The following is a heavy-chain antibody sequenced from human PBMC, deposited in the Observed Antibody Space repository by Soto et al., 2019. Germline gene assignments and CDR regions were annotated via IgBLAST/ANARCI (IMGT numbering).Heavy chain of an antibody. CDR3: GRALEVPAAILNGN. V-gene: IGHV4-34*01. CDR1: GGSFSGYY. CDR2: INHRGST. D-gene: IGHD2-2*01. Sequence: SETRSLTCAADGGSFSGYYWSWIRQPPGKGREWLGEINHRGSTNYNPSRKSRVTISVDTCKNQVCLKLSSVTAAATAVHSRGRALEVPAAILNGNWDQGTMV. J-gene: IGHJ4*02.